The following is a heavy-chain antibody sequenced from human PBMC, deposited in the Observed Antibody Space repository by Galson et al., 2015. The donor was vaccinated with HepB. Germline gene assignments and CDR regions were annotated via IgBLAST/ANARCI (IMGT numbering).Heavy chain of an antibody. D-gene: IGHD7-27*01. CDR3: AKDFSARAGDLDY. CDR1: GFTFSSYG. Sequence: SLRLSCAASGFTFSSYGMHWVRQAPGKGLEWVAVISYDGSNKYYADSVKGRFTISRDNSKNTLYPQMNSLRAEDTAVYYCAKDFSARAGDLDYWGQGTLVTVSS. V-gene: IGHV3-30*18. J-gene: IGHJ4*02. CDR2: ISYDGSNK.